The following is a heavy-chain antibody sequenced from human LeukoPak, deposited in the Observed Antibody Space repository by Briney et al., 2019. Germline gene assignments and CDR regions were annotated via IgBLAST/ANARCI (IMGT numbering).Heavy chain of an antibody. J-gene: IGHJ4*02. CDR2: IIPILGIA. V-gene: IGHV1-69*04. CDR3: ARDLSVGATTSGVYFDY. Sequence: SVKVSCKVSGGTFSSYAISWVRQAPGQGLEWMGRIIPILGIANYAQKFRGRVTITADKSTSTAYMELSSLRSEDTAVYYCARDLSVGATTSGVYFDYWGQGTLVTVSS. CDR1: GGTFSSYA. D-gene: IGHD1-26*01.